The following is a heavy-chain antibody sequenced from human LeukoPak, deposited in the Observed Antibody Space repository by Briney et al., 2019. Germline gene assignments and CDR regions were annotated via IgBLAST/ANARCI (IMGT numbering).Heavy chain of an antibody. CDR2: MNPNSGNT. CDR1: GYTFTSYD. Sequence: ASVKVSCKASGYTFTSYDINWVRQATGQGPEWMGWMNPNSGNTGYAQKFQGRVTMTRNTSISTAYMELSSLRSEDTAVYYCARGVTYYYDSSGYYYPRDFDYWGQGTLVTVSS. CDR3: ARGVTYYYDSSGYYYPRDFDY. J-gene: IGHJ4*02. D-gene: IGHD3-22*01. V-gene: IGHV1-8*01.